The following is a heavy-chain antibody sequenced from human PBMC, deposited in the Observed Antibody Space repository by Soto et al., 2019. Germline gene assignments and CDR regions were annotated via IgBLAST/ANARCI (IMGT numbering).Heavy chain of an antibody. CDR1: GGSINNGAYL. Sequence: PSETLSLTCTVSGGSINNGAYLWSWIRQHPGKGLEWIGYMYHSGSTYYNPSLKSRVTISIDRSKNQFSLKLSSVTAAVTAVYYRARVPADWGQGILVTVSS. CDR2: MYHSGST. D-gene: IGHD2-2*01. J-gene: IGHJ1*01. CDR3: ARVPAD. V-gene: IGHV4-30-2*01.